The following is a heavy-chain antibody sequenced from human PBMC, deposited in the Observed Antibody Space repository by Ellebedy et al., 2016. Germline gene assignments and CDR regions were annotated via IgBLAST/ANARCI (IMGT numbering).Heavy chain of an antibody. CDR3: AREGISKNFDY. D-gene: IGHD3-3*02. V-gene: IGHV3-30*04. Sequence: GESLKISCAASGFTFGAYAMHWVRQAPGKGLEWVAVISHDERNKYYADSVKGRITISRDNSKNTLYLQMSSLRAEDTAVFHCAREGISKNFDYWGQGTLVTVSS. CDR2: ISHDERNK. CDR1: GFTFGAYA. J-gene: IGHJ4*02.